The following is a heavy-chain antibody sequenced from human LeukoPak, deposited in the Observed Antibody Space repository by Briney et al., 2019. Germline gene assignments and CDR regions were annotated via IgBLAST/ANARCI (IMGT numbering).Heavy chain of an antibody. Sequence: SETLSLTCTVSGGSISSYCWSWIRQPAGKGLEWIGRIYTSGSTNYNPSLKSRVTMSVDTSKNQFSLKLSSVTAADTAVYYCARHIITMVRGVIIYYYYGMDVWGQGTTVTVSS. CDR2: IYTSGST. J-gene: IGHJ6*02. D-gene: IGHD3-10*01. CDR3: ARHIITMVRGVIIYYYYGMDV. CDR1: GGSISSYC. V-gene: IGHV4-4*07.